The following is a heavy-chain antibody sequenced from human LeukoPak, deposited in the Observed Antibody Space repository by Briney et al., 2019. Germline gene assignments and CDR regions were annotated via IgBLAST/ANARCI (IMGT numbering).Heavy chain of an antibody. J-gene: IGHJ1*01. CDR1: GYIFTSYG. CDR2: ISTYNGNT. CDR3: ARADGHRYFHH. D-gene: IGHD1-14*01. V-gene: IGHV1-18*01. Sequence: ASVKVSCKTSGYIFTSYGISWVRQAPGQGLGWMGWISTYNGNTNYAQNFQGRVTMTTDTSTSTVYMELRSLRSDDTAVYYCARADGHRYFHHWGQGTLVTVSS.